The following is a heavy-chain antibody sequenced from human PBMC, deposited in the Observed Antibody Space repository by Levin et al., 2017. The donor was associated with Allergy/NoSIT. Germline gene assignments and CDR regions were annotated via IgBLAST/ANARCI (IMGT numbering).Heavy chain of an antibody. CDR2: MSHDGNNK. CDR1: GFTFSYYG. D-gene: IGHD3-10*01. Sequence: PGGSLRLSCAASGFTFSYYGMHWVRQAPGKGPEWVAVMSHDGNNKYYSDSVKGRFTISRDTYKNTLFLQMNSLRPEDTATYYCAKDRYYYGSGSYTVDYWGRGTQVTVSS. CDR3: AKDRYYYGSGSYTVDY. V-gene: IGHV3-30*18. J-gene: IGHJ4*02.